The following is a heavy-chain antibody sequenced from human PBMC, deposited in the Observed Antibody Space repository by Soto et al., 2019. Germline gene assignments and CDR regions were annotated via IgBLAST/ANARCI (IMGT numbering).Heavy chain of an antibody. D-gene: IGHD3-22*01. V-gene: IGHV4-59*01. J-gene: IGHJ6*03. Sequence: SETLSLTCTVSGGSISSYYWSWIRQPPGKGLEWIGYIYYSGSTNYNPSLKSRVTISVDTSKNQFSLKLSSVTAADTAVYYCARLTTYYYYYYMDVWGKGTTVTVSS. CDR3: ARLTTYYYYYYMDV. CDR2: IYYSGST. CDR1: GGSISSYY.